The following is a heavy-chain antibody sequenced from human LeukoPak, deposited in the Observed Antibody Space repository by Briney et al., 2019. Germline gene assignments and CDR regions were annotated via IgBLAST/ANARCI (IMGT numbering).Heavy chain of an antibody. CDR2: INYSGNT. J-gene: IGHJ5*02. CDR1: GGSISSSSYY. CDR3: VRHNQGEWFDP. Sequence: KPSETLSLTCTVSGGSISSSSYYWGWIRQPPGKGLEWIGSINYSGNTHYNPSLKSRVTISADTSKNQFSLKLSSVTATDTAVYYCVRHNQGEWFDPWGQGTRVTVSS. D-gene: IGHD3-16*01. V-gene: IGHV4-39*01.